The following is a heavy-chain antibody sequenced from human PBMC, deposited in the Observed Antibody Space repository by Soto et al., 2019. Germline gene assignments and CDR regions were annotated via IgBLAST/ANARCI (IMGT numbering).Heavy chain of an antibody. CDR1: GLSFSGSA. V-gene: IGHV3-73*02. J-gene: IGHJ6*02. CDR3: TPGPKFDILTDNYYGMDV. D-gene: IGHD3-9*01. Sequence: EVQLVESGGGLVQPGGSLKLSCAASGLSFSGSAMHWVRQASGKGLEWVGRIRSKGNSYATAYAASVKGRFIISRDDSKNTAYLQMNSLKPEDTAVYYCTPGPKFDILTDNYYGMDVWGQGTTVTVSS. CDR2: IRSKGNSYAT.